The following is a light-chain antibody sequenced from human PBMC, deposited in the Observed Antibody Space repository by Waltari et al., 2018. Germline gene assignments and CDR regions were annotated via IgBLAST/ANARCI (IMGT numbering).Light chain of an antibody. V-gene: IGLV2-14*01. CDR2: DIS. CDR3: NSYAGSSSWV. CDR1: SSDVGFYNY. Sequence: QSALTQPASVSGSPGQSITISCTGTSSDVGFYNYVAWYQQHPGKAPKLMSYDISEPPSGGSLRFSGSKCGNTASLTISGLQAADEAYYYCNSYAGSSSWVFGGGTKLTVL. J-gene: IGLJ3*02.